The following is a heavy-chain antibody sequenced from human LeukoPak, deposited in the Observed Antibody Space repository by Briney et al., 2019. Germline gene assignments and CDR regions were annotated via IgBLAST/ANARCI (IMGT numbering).Heavy chain of an antibody. CDR1: GYTFTGYY. D-gene: IGHD3-16*01. V-gene: IGHV1-2*02. Sequence: ASVKVSCKASGYTFTGYYMHWVRQAPGQGLEWMGWINPNSGGTNYAQKFQGRVTMTRDTSISTAYMELSRLRSDDTAVYYCARLKTLRGGYYFDYWGQGTLVTVSS. CDR3: ARLKTLRGGYYFDY. J-gene: IGHJ4*02. CDR2: INPNSGGT.